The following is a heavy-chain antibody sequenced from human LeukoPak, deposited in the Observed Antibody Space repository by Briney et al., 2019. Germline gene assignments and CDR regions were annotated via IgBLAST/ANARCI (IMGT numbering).Heavy chain of an antibody. Sequence: ASVKVSCKASGYTFTSYYMHWVRQAPGQGLEWMGIINPSGGSTSYAQKFQGRVTMTRDMSTSTVYMELSSLSSEDTAVYYCARETTAAGSFDYWGQGTLVTVSS. V-gene: IGHV1-46*01. CDR1: GYTFTSYY. D-gene: IGHD6-13*01. J-gene: IGHJ4*02. CDR2: INPSGGST. CDR3: ARETTAAGSFDY.